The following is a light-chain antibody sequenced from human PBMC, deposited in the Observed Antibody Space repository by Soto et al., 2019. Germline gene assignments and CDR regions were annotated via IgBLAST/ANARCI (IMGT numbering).Light chain of an antibody. CDR1: SSNIGNNY. CDR2: DNN. J-gene: IGLJ2*01. CDR3: ATWDGSLPGEV. V-gene: IGLV1-51*01. Sequence: QSVLTQSPSVSAAPGQKVTISCSGSSSNIGNNYVSWYQQLPGTAPELLIYDNNKRPSGIPDRFSGSKSDTSGTLDITGLQTGDEADYYCATWDGSLPGEVFGGGTKLTVL.